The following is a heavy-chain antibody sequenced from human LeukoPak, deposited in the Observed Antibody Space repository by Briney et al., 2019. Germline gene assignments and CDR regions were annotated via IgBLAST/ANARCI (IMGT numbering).Heavy chain of an antibody. CDR2: ISSSGSTI. V-gene: IGHV3-11*01. D-gene: IGHD3-22*01. Sequence: PGRSLRLSCAAFAFTFSDYYMSWIRQAPGKGLEWVSYISSSGSTIYYADSVKGRFTISRDNAKNSLYLQMNSLRAEDTAVYYCARGGFTYYYDSSGPFDYWGQGTLVTVSS. J-gene: IGHJ4*02. CDR3: ARGGFTYYYDSSGPFDY. CDR1: AFTFSDYY.